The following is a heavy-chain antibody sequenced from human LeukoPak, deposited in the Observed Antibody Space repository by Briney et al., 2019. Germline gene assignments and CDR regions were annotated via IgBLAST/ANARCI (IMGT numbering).Heavy chain of an antibody. CDR2: IWYDGSNK. CDR3: ARDTSSGWYWFDP. Sequence: PGGSLRLSCAASGFTFSSYGMHWVRQAPGKGLEWVAVIWYDGSNKYYADSVKGRFTISGDNSKNTLYLQMNSLRAEDTAVYYCARDTSSGWYWFDPWGQGTLVTVSS. V-gene: IGHV3-33*01. D-gene: IGHD6-19*01. J-gene: IGHJ5*02. CDR1: GFTFSSYG.